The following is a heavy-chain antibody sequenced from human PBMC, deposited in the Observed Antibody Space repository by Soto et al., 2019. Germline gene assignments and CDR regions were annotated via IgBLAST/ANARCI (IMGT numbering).Heavy chain of an antibody. CDR3: ARPTYYYDSSGYYY. Sequence: QVQLVESGGGVVQPGRSLRLSCAASGFTFSSYGMHWVRQAPGKGLEWVAVIWYDGSNKYYADSVKGRFTISRDNSKNTLYLQMNSLRAEDTAVYYCARPTYYYDSSGYYYWGQGTLVTVSS. V-gene: IGHV3-33*01. D-gene: IGHD3-22*01. CDR1: GFTFSSYG. CDR2: IWYDGSNK. J-gene: IGHJ4*02.